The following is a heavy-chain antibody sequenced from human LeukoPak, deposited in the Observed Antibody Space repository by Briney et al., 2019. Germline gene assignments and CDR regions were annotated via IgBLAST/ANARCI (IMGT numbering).Heavy chain of an antibody. CDR1: GGSISSYY. J-gene: IGHJ3*02. D-gene: IGHD3-3*01. CDR2: IYTSGST. Sequence: SETLSLTCTVSGGSISSYYWSWIRQPAVKGLEWIGRIYTSGSTNYNPSLKSRVTMSVDTSKNQFSLKLSSVTAADTAVYYCARTSDDGFWSGYYTTKGDAFDIWGQGTMVTVSS. V-gene: IGHV4-4*07. CDR3: ARTSDDGFWSGYYTTKGDAFDI.